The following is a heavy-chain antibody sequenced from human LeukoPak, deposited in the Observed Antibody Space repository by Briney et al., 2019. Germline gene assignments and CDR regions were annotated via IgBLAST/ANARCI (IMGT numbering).Heavy chain of an antibody. CDR3: AREGSESATNWFDP. CDR1: GFTFSSYE. J-gene: IGHJ5*02. D-gene: IGHD1-26*01. CDR2: ISSSGGGT. Sequence: GGPLRLSCAASGFTFSSYEMKWVRQAPGKGLEWVSYISSSGGGTHCADSVRGRFTVSRDNTKNSLYLQMNSLRAEDTAIYYCAREGSESATNWFDPWGQGTLVTVSS. V-gene: IGHV3-48*03.